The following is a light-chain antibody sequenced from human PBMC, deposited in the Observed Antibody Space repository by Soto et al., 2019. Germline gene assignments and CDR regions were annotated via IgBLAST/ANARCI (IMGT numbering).Light chain of an antibody. CDR2: GSG. V-gene: IGLV2-8*01. CDR1: SSDVGGYNY. CDR3: QSYDSSLSGYV. J-gene: IGLJ1*01. Sequence: LTQPPSASGSPGQSVAISCTGTSSDVGGYNYVSWYQQLPGTAPKVVIYGSGNRPSGVPDRFSGSKSGTSASLAIAGLQAEDEADYYCQSYDSSLSGYVFGTGTKVTVL.